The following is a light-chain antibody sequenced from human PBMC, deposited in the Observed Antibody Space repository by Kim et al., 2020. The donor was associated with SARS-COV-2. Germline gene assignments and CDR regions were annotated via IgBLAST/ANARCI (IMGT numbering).Light chain of an antibody. CDR1: SSDVGDHNY. V-gene: IGLV2-14*03. CDR2: AVN. J-gene: IGLJ2*01. CDR3: SSYTRSSTLYVL. Sequence: ITISCTGTSSDVGDHNYVSWYQQHPGKAPKLIIYAVNKRPSGVSNRFSGSKSGNTASLTISGLQAEDEADYYCSSYTRSSTLYVLFGGGTQLTVL.